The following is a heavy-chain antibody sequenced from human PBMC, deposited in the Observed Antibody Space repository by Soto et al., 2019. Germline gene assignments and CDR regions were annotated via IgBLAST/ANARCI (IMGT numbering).Heavy chain of an antibody. V-gene: IGHV4-34*01. J-gene: IGHJ4*02. CDR1: GGSFSGYY. D-gene: IGHD2-15*01. Sequence: QVQLQQWGAGLLKPSETLSLTCAVYGGSFSGYYWSWIHQPPGKGLEWIGEINHSGSTNYNPSLKSRATITVDTSKNQFSLKLSSVTAADTAVYYCARCSGGSCSDFDYWGQGTLVTVSS. CDR2: INHSGST. CDR3: ARCSGGSCSDFDY.